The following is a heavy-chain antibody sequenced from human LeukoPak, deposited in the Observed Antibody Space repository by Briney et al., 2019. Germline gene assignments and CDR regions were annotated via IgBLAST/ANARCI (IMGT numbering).Heavy chain of an antibody. D-gene: IGHD3-10*01. Sequence: SETLSLTCTVSGGSISSHYWSWIRQPPGKGLEWIGEINHSGNTNYNPSLKSRVTISVDTSKNQFSLKLSSVTAVDTAVYYCARVALGYYYGSGSYYYYGMDVWGQGTTVTVSS. J-gene: IGHJ6*02. CDR1: GGSISSHY. CDR3: ARVALGYYYGSGSYYYYGMDV. CDR2: INHSGNT. V-gene: IGHV4-34*01.